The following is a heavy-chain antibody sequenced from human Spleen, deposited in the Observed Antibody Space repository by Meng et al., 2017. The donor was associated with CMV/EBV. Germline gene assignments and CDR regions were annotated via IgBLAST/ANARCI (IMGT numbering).Heavy chain of an antibody. Sequence: GESLKISCAASGFTFSSYWMHWVRQAPGKGLVWVSRINSDGSSTSYADSVKGRFTISRDNAKNTLYLQMNSLRAEDTAVYYCAKGQFFYESGGYLILDSWGQGALVTVSS. CDR2: INSDGSST. CDR1: GFTFSSYW. J-gene: IGHJ4*02. D-gene: IGHD3-22*01. V-gene: IGHV3-74*01. CDR3: AKGQFFYESGGYLILDS.